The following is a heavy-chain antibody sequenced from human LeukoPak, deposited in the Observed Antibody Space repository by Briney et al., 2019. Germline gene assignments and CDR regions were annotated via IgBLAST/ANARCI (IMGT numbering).Heavy chain of an antibody. Sequence: SETLSLTCTVSGGSISSSSYYWGWIRQPPGKGLEWIGSIYYSGSTYYNPSLKSRVTIPVDTSKNQFSLKLSSVTAADTAVYYCARRCSGGSCYHNWFDPWGRGTLVTVSS. V-gene: IGHV4-39*01. D-gene: IGHD2-15*01. CDR3: ARRCSGGSCYHNWFDP. J-gene: IGHJ5*02. CDR1: GGSISSSSYY. CDR2: IYYSGST.